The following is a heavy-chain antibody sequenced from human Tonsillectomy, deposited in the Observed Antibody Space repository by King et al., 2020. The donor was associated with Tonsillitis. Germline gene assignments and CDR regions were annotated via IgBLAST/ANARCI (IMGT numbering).Heavy chain of an antibody. D-gene: IGHD4-23*01. CDR1: GFTFSSYA. CDR2: ISSNGGST. Sequence: VQLVESGGGLVQPGGSLRLSCSASGFTFSSYAMHWVRQAPGKGLEYVSAISSNGGSTYYADSVKGRFTISRDNSKNKLYLQMSSLRAEDTAVYYCVKFGGNENDAFDIWGQGTMVTVSS. J-gene: IGHJ3*02. V-gene: IGHV3-64D*06. CDR3: VKFGGNENDAFDI.